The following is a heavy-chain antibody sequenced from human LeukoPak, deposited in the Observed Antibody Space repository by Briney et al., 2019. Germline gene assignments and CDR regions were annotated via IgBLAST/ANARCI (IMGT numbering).Heavy chain of an antibody. CDR3: ARADIVGTILTDAFHI. CDR2: INPNSGGT. J-gene: IGHJ3*02. D-gene: IGHD5-12*01. CDR1: GYTFTGYY. Sequence: ASVKVSCKASGYTFTGYYMHWVRQAPGQGLEWMGWINPNSGGTNYAQKFQGRVTMTRDTSISTAYMELSRLRSDDTAVYYCARADIVGTILTDAFHIWGQGTRVTVSS. V-gene: IGHV1-2*02.